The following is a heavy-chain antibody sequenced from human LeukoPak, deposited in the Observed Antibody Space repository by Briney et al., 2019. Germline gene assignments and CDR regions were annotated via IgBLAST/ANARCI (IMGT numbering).Heavy chain of an antibody. CDR1: GSTFSNYE. J-gene: IGHJ4*02. Sequence: PGGSLRLSCAVPGSTFSNYEINWVRQAPGKGLEWISYISSSGSTIYYADSVKGRFTISRDNAKNSLYLQMNRLRAEDTAIYYCASRPYGFLGPFDYWGQGTLVTVSS. CDR3: ASRPYGFLGPFDY. CDR2: ISSSGSTI. V-gene: IGHV3-48*03. D-gene: IGHD3/OR15-3a*01.